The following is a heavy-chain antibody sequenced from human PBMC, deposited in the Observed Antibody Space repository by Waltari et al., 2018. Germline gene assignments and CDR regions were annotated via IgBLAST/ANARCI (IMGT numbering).Heavy chain of an antibody. CDR1: GFILISYS. CDR2: ISSSGSTI. J-gene: IGHJ4*02. Sequence: VQLVESGGGLVQPGGSLRLSGAAFGFILISYSMNWVRQARGRGLEWVSNISSSGSTIYYADSVKGRFTISRDSAKNSLYLQMNSLGDEDTAVYYCARVVARDWGQGTLVTVSS. V-gene: IGHV3-48*02. CDR3: ARVVARD.